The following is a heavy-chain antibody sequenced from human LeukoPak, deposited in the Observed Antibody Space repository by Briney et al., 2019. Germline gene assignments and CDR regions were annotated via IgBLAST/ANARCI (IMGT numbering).Heavy chain of an antibody. CDR2: ISGSGGST. CDR3: AKDFRIGYSAHFDY. CDR1: GFTFSSYA. V-gene: IGHV3-23*01. Sequence: GGSLRLSCAASGFTFSSYAMSWVRQAPGKGLEWVSAISGSGGSTYYADSVKGRFTISRDNSKNTLCLQMNSLRAEDTAVYYCAKDFRIGYSAHFDYWGQGALVTVSS. D-gene: IGHD2-21*01. J-gene: IGHJ4*02.